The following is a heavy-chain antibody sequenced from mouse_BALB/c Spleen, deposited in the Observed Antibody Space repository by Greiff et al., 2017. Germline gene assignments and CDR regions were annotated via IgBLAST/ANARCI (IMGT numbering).Heavy chain of an antibody. CDR2: IWGDGST. D-gene: IGHD2-10*01. V-gene: IGHV2-6-7*01. CDR3: ARDRAYYGPYDAMDY. J-gene: IGHJ4*01. CDR1: GFSLTGYG. Sequence: VQRVESGPGLVAPSQSLSITCTVSGFSLTGYGVNWVRQPPGKGLEWLGMIWGDGSTDYNSALKSRLSISKDNSKSQVFLKMNSLQTDDTARYYCARDRAYYGPYDAMDYWGQGTSVTVSS.